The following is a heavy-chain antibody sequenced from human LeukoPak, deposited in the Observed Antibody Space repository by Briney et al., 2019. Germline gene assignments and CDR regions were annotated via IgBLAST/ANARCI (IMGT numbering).Heavy chain of an antibody. J-gene: IGHJ4*02. CDR3: AREPYDSSGYSFDY. Sequence: GGSLRLSCAASGFTFSSYAMHWVRQAPGKGLEWVAVISYDGSNKYNADSVKGRFTISRDNSKNTLYLQMNSLRAEDSAVYYCAREPYDSSGYSFDYWGQGTLVTVSS. CDR2: ISYDGSNK. D-gene: IGHD3-22*01. CDR1: GFTFSSYA. V-gene: IGHV3-30-3*01.